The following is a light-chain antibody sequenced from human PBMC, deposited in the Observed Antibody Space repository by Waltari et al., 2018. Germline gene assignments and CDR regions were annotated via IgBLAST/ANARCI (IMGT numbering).Light chain of an antibody. J-gene: IGLJ2*01. V-gene: IGLV2-14*03. CDR1: SYDVGPYNY. CDR2: DVS. Sequence: QSALTQPASVSGSPGQSITISCTGTSYDVGPYNYVPWYHHRPGKAPKLIIYDVSYRPSGVSNRFSGSKSGSTASLTISGLQAEDEADYHCSSYTSSSTVGVLFGGGTKLTVL. CDR3: SSYTSSSTVGVL.